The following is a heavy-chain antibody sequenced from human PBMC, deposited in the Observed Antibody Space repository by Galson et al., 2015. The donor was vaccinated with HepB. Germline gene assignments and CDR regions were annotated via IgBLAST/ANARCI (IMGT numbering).Heavy chain of an antibody. V-gene: IGHV2-70*01. D-gene: IGHD6-13*01. CDR2: IDWDGDK. Sequence: PALVKPTQTLTLTCTFSGFSLRTSGMCVTWIRQPPGKALEWLALIDWDGDKYYSTSLQTRLTISKDTSKNQVVLIMTNMDPVDTATYYCARYPASWGHNSSWYGYNYYGLDVWGHGTTVTVSS. J-gene: IGHJ6*02. CDR3: ARYPASWGHNSSWYGYNYYGLDV. CDR1: GFSLRTSGMC.